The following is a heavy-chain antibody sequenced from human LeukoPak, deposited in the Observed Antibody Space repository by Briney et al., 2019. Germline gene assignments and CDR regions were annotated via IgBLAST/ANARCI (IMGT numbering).Heavy chain of an antibody. D-gene: IGHD6-19*01. J-gene: IGHJ5*02. Sequence: ASVKVSFKASGYTFTSYYMHWVRHAPGQGLEWMGIINPSGGSTSYAQKFQGRVTMTRDMSTSTVYMELSSLRSEDTAVYYCARDRWIAVAGTIQKSPLFDPWGQGTLVTVSS. CDR3: ARDRWIAVAGTIQKSPLFDP. CDR2: INPSGGST. V-gene: IGHV1-46*01. CDR1: GYTFTSYY.